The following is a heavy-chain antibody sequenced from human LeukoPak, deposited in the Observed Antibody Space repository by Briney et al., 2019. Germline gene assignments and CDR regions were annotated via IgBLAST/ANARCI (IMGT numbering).Heavy chain of an antibody. D-gene: IGHD3-3*01. J-gene: IGHJ5*02. CDR1: GYTFTSYW. V-gene: IGHV5-51*01. CDR3: ARRGLTIFGVVSWFDP. Sequence: GESLKISCKGSGYTFTSYWIGWVRQMPGKGLEWMGIIYPDDSDTRYSPSFQGQVTISADKSISTAYLQWSSLKASDTAMYYCARRGLTIFGVVSWFDPWGQGTLVTVSS. CDR2: IYPDDSDT.